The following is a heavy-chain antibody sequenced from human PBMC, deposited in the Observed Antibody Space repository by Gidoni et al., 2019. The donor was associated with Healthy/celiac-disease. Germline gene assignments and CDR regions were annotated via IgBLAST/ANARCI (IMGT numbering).Heavy chain of an antibody. Sequence: EVQLVESGGGLVKPGGSLRLSCAASGFTFSNAWMRWVRQAPGKGLEWVGRIKSKTDGGTTDYAAPVKGRFTISRDDSKNTLYLQMNSLKTEDTAVYYCTTDLSITMVRGNLYFDYWGQGTLVTVSS. J-gene: IGHJ4*02. CDR3: TTDLSITMVRGNLYFDY. CDR2: IKSKTDGGTT. V-gene: IGHV3-15*01. CDR1: GFTFSNAW. D-gene: IGHD3-10*01.